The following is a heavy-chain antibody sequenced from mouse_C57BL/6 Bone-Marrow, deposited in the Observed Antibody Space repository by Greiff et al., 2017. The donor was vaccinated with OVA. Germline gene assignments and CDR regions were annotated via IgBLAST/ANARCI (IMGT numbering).Heavy chain of an antibody. D-gene: IGHD1-1*01. CDR3: ARAPLLLRWYFDV. Sequence: VKLMESGAELVRPGTSVKVSCKASGYAFTNYLIEWVKQRPGQGLEWIGVINPGSGGTTYNEKFKGKATLTADKSSSTAYMQLSSLTSEDSAVYFCARAPLLLRWYFDVWGTGTTVTVSS. V-gene: IGHV1-54*01. J-gene: IGHJ1*03. CDR1: GYAFTNYL. CDR2: INPGSGGT.